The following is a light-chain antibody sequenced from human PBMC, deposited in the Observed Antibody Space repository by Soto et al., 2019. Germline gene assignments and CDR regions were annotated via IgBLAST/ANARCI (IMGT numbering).Light chain of an antibody. V-gene: IGKV3-20*01. Sequence: EIVLTQSPGTLSLSPGERATLSCRASQSVSNNYLAWYQQKPGQAPRLLIYGASNRATGIPDRFSGSGSGTDFTLTISRLEPEDYATYYCQQHNSFPRSFGQGTKLEIK. CDR2: GAS. J-gene: IGKJ2*01. CDR3: QQHNSFPRS. CDR1: QSVSNNY.